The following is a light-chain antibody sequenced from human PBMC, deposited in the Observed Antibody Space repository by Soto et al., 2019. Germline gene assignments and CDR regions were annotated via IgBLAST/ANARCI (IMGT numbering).Light chain of an antibody. J-gene: IGKJ4*01. V-gene: IGKV1-33*01. Sequence: DIQMTQSPSSLSASVGDRVTITCQASQDISNYLNWYQQKPGKAPKLLTHDASNLETGVPSRFSGSGSGTDFTFTISNLQPEDIATYYCQQYDNLPLTFGGGTKVAIK. CDR2: DAS. CDR1: QDISNY. CDR3: QQYDNLPLT.